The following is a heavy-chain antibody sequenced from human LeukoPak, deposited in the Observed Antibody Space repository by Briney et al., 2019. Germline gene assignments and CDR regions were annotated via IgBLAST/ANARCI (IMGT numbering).Heavy chain of an antibody. J-gene: IGHJ4*02. CDR2: INHSGST. Sequence: PSETLSLTCTVSGGSISSSSYYWGWIRQPPGKGLEWIGEINHSGSTNYNPSLKSRVTISVDTSKNQFSLKLSSVTAADTAVYYCARGRQQLVWGQGTLVTVSS. CDR1: GGSISSSSYY. CDR3: ARGRQQLV. D-gene: IGHD6-13*01. V-gene: IGHV4-39*07.